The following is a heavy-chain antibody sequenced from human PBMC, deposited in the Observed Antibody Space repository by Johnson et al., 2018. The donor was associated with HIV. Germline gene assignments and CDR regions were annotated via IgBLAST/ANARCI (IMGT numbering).Heavy chain of an antibody. V-gene: IGHV3-30*04. Sequence: QVQLVESGGGVVQPGRSLRLSCAVSGFTFNNYPMHWVRQAPGKGLEWVAVISYDGSNKYYGDSVKGRFTISRDNSKNTLYLQMNSLRGDDTAVYYCARDSRISLIVVVSRGGFDIWGQGTMVTVSS. CDR2: ISYDGSNK. CDR3: ARDSRISLIVVVSRGGFDI. D-gene: IGHD3-22*01. CDR1: GFTFNNYP. J-gene: IGHJ3*02.